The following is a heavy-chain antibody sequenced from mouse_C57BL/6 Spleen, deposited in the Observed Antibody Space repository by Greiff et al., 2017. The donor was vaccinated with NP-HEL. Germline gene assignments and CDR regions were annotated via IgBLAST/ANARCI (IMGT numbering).Heavy chain of an antibody. CDR2: IRNKANGYTT. CDR3: ARRGDAMDY. J-gene: IGHJ4*01. V-gene: IGHV7-3*01. CDR1: GFTFTDYY. Sequence: EVNVVESGGGLVQPGGSLSLSCAASGFTFTDYYMSWVRQPPGKALEWLGFIRNKANGYTTEYSASVKGRFTISRDNSQSILYLQMNALRAEDSATYYCARRGDAMDYWGQGTSVTVSS.